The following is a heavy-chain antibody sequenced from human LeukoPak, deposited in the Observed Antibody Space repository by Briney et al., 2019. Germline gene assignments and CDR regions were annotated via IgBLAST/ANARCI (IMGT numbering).Heavy chain of an antibody. CDR2: IIPILGIA. CDR3: ARGSYQLPSAFDY. CDR1: GGTFSSYA. V-gene: IGHV1-69*04. Sequence: GASVKVSCKASGGTFSSYAIIWVRQAPGQGLEWMGRIIPILGIANYAQKFQGRVTITADKSTSTAYMELSSLRSEDTAVYYCARGSYQLPSAFDYWGQGTLVTVSS. J-gene: IGHJ4*02. D-gene: IGHD2-2*01.